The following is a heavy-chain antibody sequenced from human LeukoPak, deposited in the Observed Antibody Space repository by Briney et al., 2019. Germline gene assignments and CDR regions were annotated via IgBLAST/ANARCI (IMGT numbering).Heavy chain of an antibody. V-gene: IGHV3-11*04. Sequence: PGGSLRLSCAASGFTFSDYYMSWIRQAPGKGLEWVSYISSSGSTIYYADSVKGRFTISRDNAKHSLYLQMNSLMSEDTAVYYCAREARYSSGWHDYWGQGTLVTVSS. CDR3: AREARYSSGWHDY. CDR2: ISSSGSTI. D-gene: IGHD6-19*01. J-gene: IGHJ4*02. CDR1: GFTFSDYY.